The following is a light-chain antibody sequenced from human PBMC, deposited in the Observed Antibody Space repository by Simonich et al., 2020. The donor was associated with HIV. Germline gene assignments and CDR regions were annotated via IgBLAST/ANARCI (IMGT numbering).Light chain of an antibody. CDR2: LCY. Sequence: DIVMTQSPLSLPVPPGEPTSISCWSSQSLVHSTGYDYLDCYLQKPGQSPHLLVSLCYNRAAGVPERFSGSGSGTDFTLKISRVEAEDVGVYYCMQALQTPLTFGGGTKVEIK. J-gene: IGKJ4*01. V-gene: IGKV2-28*01. CDR1: QSLVHSTGYDY. CDR3: MQALQTPLT.